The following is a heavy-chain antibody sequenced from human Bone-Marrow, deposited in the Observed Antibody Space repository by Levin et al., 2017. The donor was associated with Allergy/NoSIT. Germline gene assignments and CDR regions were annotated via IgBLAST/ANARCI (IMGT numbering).Heavy chain of an antibody. J-gene: IGHJ3*02. Sequence: ASVKVSCKASGGTFSSYAISWVRQAPGQGLEWMGGIIPIFGTANYAQKFQGRVTITADESTSTAYMELSSLRSEDTAVYYCARAEKLDYSNYVDAFDIWGQGTMVTVSS. CDR3: ARAEKLDYSNYVDAFDI. CDR1: GGTFSSYA. CDR2: IIPIFGTA. V-gene: IGHV1-69*13. D-gene: IGHD4-11*01.